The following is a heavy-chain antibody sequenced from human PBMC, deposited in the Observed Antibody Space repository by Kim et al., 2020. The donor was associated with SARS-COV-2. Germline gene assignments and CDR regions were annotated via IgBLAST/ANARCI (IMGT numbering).Heavy chain of an antibody. CDR3: ARASAARPGYNWFDP. V-gene: IGHV4-4*02. J-gene: IGHJ5*02. CDR1: GGSISSSNW. D-gene: IGHD6-6*01. Sequence: SETLSLTCAVSGGSISSSNWWSWVRQPPGKGLEWIGEIYHSGSTNYNPSLKSRVTISVDKSKNQFSLKLSSVTAADTAVYYCARASAARPGYNWFDPWGQGTLVTVSS. CDR2: IYHSGST.